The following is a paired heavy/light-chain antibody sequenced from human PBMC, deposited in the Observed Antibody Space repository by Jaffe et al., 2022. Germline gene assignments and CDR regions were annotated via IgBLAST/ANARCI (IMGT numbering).Light chain of an antibody. CDR3: SSYTSSSTDVV. CDR1: SSDVGGYNY. Sequence: QSALTQPASVSGSPGQSITISCTGTSSDVGGYNYVSWYQQHPGKAPKLMIYEVSNRPSGVSNRFSGSKSGNTASLTISGLQAEDEADYYCSSYTSSSTDVVFGGGTKLTVL. CDR2: EVS. V-gene: IGLV2-14*01. J-gene: IGLJ2*01.
Heavy chain of an antibody. CDR2: IYHSGST. J-gene: IGHJ4*02. D-gene: IGHD3-16*02. Sequence: QVQLQESGPGLVKPSETLSLTCAVSGYSISSGYYWGWIRQPPGKGLEWIGSIYHSGSTYYNPSLKSRVTISVDTSKNQFSLKLSSVTAADTAVYYCARQAGNYDYVWGSYRYRSFDYWGQGTLVTVSS. CDR3: ARQAGNYDYVWGSYRYRSFDY. CDR1: GYSISSGYY. V-gene: IGHV4-38-2*01.